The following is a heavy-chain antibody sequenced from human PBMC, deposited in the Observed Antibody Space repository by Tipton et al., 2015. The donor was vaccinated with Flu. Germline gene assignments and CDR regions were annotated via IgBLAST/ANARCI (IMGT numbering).Heavy chain of an antibody. CDR1: GFTFSNYW. V-gene: IGHV3-74*01. Sequence: SLRLSCVVSGFTFSNYWMHWVRQAPGKGLVWVSRINSDGSSTSIRYADSVKGRFTISRDNAKNTLYLQMDNLRAEDTAVYYCTKRLVEDWGHGIQVTVSS. CDR2: INSDGSSTSI. J-gene: IGHJ4*01. D-gene: IGHD1-26*01. CDR3: TKRLVED.